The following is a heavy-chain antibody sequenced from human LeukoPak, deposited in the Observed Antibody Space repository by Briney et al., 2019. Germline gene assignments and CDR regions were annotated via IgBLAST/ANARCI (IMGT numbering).Heavy chain of an antibody. CDR2: ISSSSSYI. V-gene: IGHV3-21*01. D-gene: IGHD4-23*01. J-gene: IGHJ4*02. Sequence: PGGSLRLSCAASGFTFSSYSMNWVRQAPGKGLEGVSSISSSSSYIYYADSVKGRFTISRDNAKNSLYMQMNSLRAEDTAVYYCATGDYGGNPRGFAYWGQGTLVTVSS. CDR3: ATGDYGGNPRGFAY. CDR1: GFTFSSYS.